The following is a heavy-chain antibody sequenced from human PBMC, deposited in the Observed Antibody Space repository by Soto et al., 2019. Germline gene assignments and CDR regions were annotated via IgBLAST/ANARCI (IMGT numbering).Heavy chain of an antibody. CDR1: GYTFTSYG. Sequence: ASVKVSCKASGYTFTSYGISWVRQAPGQGLEWMGWISAYNGNTNYAQKLQGRVTMTTDTSTSTAYMELRSLRSDDTAVYYCARDYCSGGSCYSWFDPWGQGTLVTVS. D-gene: IGHD2-15*01. CDR3: ARDYCSGGSCYSWFDP. J-gene: IGHJ5*02. V-gene: IGHV1-18*01. CDR2: ISAYNGNT.